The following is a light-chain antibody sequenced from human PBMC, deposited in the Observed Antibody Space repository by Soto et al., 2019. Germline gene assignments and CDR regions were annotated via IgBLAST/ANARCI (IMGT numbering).Light chain of an antibody. V-gene: IGLV1-47*02. CDR2: SND. CDR3: AAWDDSLRGVM. J-gene: IGLJ3*02. Sequence: QPVLAQPPSVSGTPGQRLTTSCSGGTSNIGSNNVYWYQQLPGAAPKLLIYSNDQRPSGVPERFSGSRSGTSASLAISDLRYEDEGDYFCAAWDDSLRGVMFGGGTQLTVL. CDR1: TSNIGSNN.